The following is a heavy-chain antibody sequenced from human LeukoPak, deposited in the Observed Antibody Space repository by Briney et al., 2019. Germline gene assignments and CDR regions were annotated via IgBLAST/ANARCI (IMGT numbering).Heavy chain of an antibody. J-gene: IGHJ4*02. CDR3: AKEGNYYDSSGYYYYFDN. CDR2: ISGSGGST. Sequence: PGGSLRLSCAASRFAFSSYAMSWVRQAPGKGLEWVSTISGSGGSTYYAGSVKGRFTISRDNSKNTLYLQMTSLRAEDTAVYYCAKEGNYYDSSGYYYYFDNWGQGTLVTVSS. D-gene: IGHD3-22*01. V-gene: IGHV3-23*01. CDR1: RFAFSSYA.